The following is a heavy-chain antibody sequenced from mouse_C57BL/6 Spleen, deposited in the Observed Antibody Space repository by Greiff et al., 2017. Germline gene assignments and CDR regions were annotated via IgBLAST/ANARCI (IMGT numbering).Heavy chain of an antibody. CDR3: AIYYDYVRFAY. J-gene: IGHJ3*01. CDR2: IHPSDSDT. CDR1: GYTFTSYW. Sequence: QVQLQQPGAELVKPGASVKVSCKASGYTFTSYWMHWVKQRPGQGLEWIGRIHPSDSDTNYNQKFKGKATLTVDKSSSTAYMQLSSLTSEDSAGYYCAIYYDYVRFAYWGQGTLVTVSA. V-gene: IGHV1-74*01. D-gene: IGHD2-4*01.